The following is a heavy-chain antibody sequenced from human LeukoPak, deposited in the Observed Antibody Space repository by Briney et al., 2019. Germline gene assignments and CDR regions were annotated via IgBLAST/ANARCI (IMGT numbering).Heavy chain of an antibody. J-gene: IGHJ4*03. V-gene: IGHV4-59*13. CDR2: IYYSGAT. D-gene: IGHD1-26*01. CDR3: ARAQYSGSCFDY. Sequence: PSETLSLTCTVSVGSISGYFWSWVRQAPGTGLDWIGHIYYSGATNYNPSLRSRVTISVDTSKNQFSLKLRSVTAADTGVYYCARAQYSGSCFDYWGQGTLVTVSS. CDR1: VGSISGYF.